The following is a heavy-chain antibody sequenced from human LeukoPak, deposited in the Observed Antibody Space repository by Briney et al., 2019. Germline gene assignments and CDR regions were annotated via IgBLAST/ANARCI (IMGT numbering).Heavy chain of an antibody. CDR3: ASPRHYGGKSRLVYGMDV. Sequence: SETLSLTCTVSGGSISSYYWSWIRQPPGKGLEWIGYIYYSGSTNYNPSLKSRVTISVDTSKNQFSLKLSSVTAADTAVYYCASPRHYGGKSRLVYGMDVWGQGTTVTVSS. J-gene: IGHJ6*02. D-gene: IGHD4-23*01. CDR2: IYYSGST. V-gene: IGHV4-59*01. CDR1: GGSISSYY.